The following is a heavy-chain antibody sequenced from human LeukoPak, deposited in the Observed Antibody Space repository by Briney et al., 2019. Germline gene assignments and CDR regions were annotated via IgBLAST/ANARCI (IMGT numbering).Heavy chain of an antibody. CDR1: GFTFSSYS. D-gene: IGHD6-19*01. CDR3: ARDGIAVVVRAFDI. Sequence: GGSLRLSCAASGFTFSSYSMNWVRQAPGKGLEWVSYISSSSSTIYYADSVKGRFTISRDNAKNSLYLEMHSLRAEDTAVYYCARDGIAVVVRAFDIWGQGTMVTVSS. CDR2: ISSSSSTI. J-gene: IGHJ3*02. V-gene: IGHV3-48*04.